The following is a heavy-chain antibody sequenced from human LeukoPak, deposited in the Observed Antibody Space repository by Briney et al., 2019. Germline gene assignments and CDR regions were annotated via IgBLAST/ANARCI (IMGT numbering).Heavy chain of an antibody. CDR1: GGSISSNNW. J-gene: IGHJ4*02. D-gene: IGHD3-22*01. V-gene: IGHV4-4*02. CDR3: ATYYDSSGYKLDY. Sequence: PSETLSLTCAVSGGSISSNNWWSWVRQPPGKGLEWIGEIYHSGSTNYNPSLKSRVTISVDKSKNQFSLELSSVTAADTAVYHCATYYDSSGYKLDYWGQGTLVTVSS. CDR2: IYHSGST.